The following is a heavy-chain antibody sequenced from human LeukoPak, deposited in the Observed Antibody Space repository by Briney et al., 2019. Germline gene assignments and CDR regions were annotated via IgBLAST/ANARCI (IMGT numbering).Heavy chain of an antibody. D-gene: IGHD4-17*01. CDR1: GFIFSSYG. CDR3: AKGPDYGDLYGMDV. Sequence: PGGSLRLSCAASGFIFSSYGMHWVRQAPGKGLEWVAVISYDGSNKYYADSVKGRFTISRDNSKNTLYLQMNSLRAEDTAVYYCAKGPDYGDLYGMDVWGQGTTVTVSS. V-gene: IGHV3-30*18. CDR2: ISYDGSNK. J-gene: IGHJ6*02.